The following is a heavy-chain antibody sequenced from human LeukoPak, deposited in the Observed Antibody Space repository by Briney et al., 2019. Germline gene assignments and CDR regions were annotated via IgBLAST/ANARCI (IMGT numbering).Heavy chain of an antibody. J-gene: IGHJ4*02. CDR2: INPNSGGT. Sequence: ASVKVSCKASGYTFKGYYMHWVRQAPGQGLEWMGWINPNSGGTNYAQKFQGRVTMTRDTSISTAYMELSRLKSDDTAVYYCARGGNIVVVPATFTHDYWGQGTLVTVPS. CDR1: GYTFKGYY. V-gene: IGHV1-2*02. CDR3: ARGGNIVVVPATFTHDY. D-gene: IGHD2-2*01.